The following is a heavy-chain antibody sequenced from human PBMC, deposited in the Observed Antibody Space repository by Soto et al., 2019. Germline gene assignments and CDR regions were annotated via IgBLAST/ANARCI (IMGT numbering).Heavy chain of an antibody. Sequence: SETLSLTCTVSGVSISSYYWIWIRQPPGKGLEWIGYIYYSGSTNYNPSLKSRVTISVDTSKNQFSLKLSSVTAADTAVYYCASSTSLGWFDPWGQGTLVTVSS. CDR1: GVSISSYY. CDR3: ASSTSLGWFDP. V-gene: IGHV4-59*08. CDR2: IYYSGST. J-gene: IGHJ5*02. D-gene: IGHD2-2*01.